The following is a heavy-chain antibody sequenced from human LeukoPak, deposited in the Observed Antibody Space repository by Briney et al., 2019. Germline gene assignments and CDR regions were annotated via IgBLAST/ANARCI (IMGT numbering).Heavy chain of an antibody. CDR2: IRASGDNT. D-gene: IGHD2-21*02. CDR1: GFTFDNYD. CDR3: AKDYEAYCGGDCYSFFDN. Sequence: GGSLRLSCAASGFTFDNYDMSWVRQAPGKGLEWVSAIRASGDNTYYADSVKGRFTISRDNSKNAVNLQMNSLRAEDTAVYYCAKDYEAYCGGDCYSFFDNWGQGTLVTVSS. J-gene: IGHJ4*02. V-gene: IGHV3-23*01.